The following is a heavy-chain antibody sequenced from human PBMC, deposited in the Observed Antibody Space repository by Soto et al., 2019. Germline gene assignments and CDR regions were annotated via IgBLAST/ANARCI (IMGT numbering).Heavy chain of an antibody. CDR2: INPSGGST. CDR3: ARGTRVLRFLEWSPGDYGMDV. J-gene: IGHJ6*02. CDR1: GYTFTSYY. Sequence: ASVKVSCKASGYTFTSYYMHWVRQAPGQGLEWMGIINPSGGSTSYAQKLQGRVTMTRDTSTSTVYMELSSLRSEDTAVYYCARGTRVLRFLEWSPGDYGMDVWGQGTTVTVSS. V-gene: IGHV1-46*01. D-gene: IGHD3-3*01.